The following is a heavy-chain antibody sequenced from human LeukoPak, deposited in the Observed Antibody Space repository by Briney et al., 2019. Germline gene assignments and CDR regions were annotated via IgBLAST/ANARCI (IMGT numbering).Heavy chain of an antibody. D-gene: IGHD4-17*01. Sequence: GGSLRLSCAASGFTFSSYAMSWVRQAPGKGLEWVSSISASGGGTYYADSMKGRFTISRDSSKNTLYLQMNSLRAEDTAIYYCAKNLESYGDSATDYWGQGTLATVSS. CDR1: GFTFSSYA. CDR2: ISASGGGT. CDR3: AKNLESYGDSATDY. J-gene: IGHJ4*02. V-gene: IGHV3-23*01.